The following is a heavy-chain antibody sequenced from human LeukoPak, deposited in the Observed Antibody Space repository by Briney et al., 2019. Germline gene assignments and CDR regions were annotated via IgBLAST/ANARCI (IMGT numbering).Heavy chain of an antibody. CDR3: ARMGGYYGSGSYSE. Sequence: SVKVSCKASGGTFSSYAISWVRQAPGQGLEWMGRIIPIFGTANYAQKFQGRVTITTDESTSTAYMELSSLRSEDTAVYYCARMGGYYGSGSYSEWGQGTLVTVSS. D-gene: IGHD3-10*01. CDR2: IIPIFGTA. CDR1: GGTFSSYA. V-gene: IGHV1-69*05. J-gene: IGHJ4*02.